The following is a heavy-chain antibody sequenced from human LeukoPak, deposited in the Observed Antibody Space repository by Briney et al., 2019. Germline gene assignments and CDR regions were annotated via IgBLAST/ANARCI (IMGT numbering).Heavy chain of an antibody. V-gene: IGHV4-4*07. J-gene: IGHJ4*02. D-gene: IGHD3-16*01. CDR3: ARGAWPGGYDY. Sequence: PSETLSLACTVSGGSISSYYWSWIRQPAGKGLEWIGRTYTSGSTNYNPSLKSRVTMSVDTSKNQFSLKLSSVTAADTAVYYCARGAWPGGYDYWGQGTLVTVSS. CDR1: GGSISSYY. CDR2: TYTSGST.